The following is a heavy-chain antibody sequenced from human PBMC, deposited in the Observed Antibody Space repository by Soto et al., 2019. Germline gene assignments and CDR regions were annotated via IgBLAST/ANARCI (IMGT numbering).Heavy chain of an antibody. CDR2: TYYRSKWYD. CDR3: ARSWFGHQVPWFDS. D-gene: IGHD3-16*01. J-gene: IGHJ5*01. CDR1: GDSVSSNTVA. V-gene: IGHV6-1*01. Sequence: QVQLQQSGPGLVKPSQTLSLTCAISGDSVSSNTVAWNWIRQSPSRGLEWLGRTYYRSKWYDDYAESVKSRITINPDTSKNQFSLHLNSVTLEDTAMYYCARSWFGHQVPWFDSWGQGTLVTVSS.